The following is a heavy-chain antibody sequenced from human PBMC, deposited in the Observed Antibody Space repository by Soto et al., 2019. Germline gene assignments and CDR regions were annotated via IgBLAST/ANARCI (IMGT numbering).Heavy chain of an antibody. CDR3: ARHVNIAVAGTGFDY. J-gene: IGHJ4*02. Sequence: PSETLSLTCTVSGGSISSGDYYWSWIRQPPGKGLEWIGYIYYSGSTYYNPSLKSRVTISVDTSKNQLSLKVNSVTAADTSVYYCARHVNIAVAGTGFDYWGQGTPVTVSS. D-gene: IGHD6-19*01. CDR2: IYYSGST. CDR1: GGSISSGDYY. V-gene: IGHV4-30-4*01.